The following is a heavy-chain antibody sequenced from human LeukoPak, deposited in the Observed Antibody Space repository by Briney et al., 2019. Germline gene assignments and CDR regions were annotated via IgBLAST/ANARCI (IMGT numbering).Heavy chain of an antibody. CDR3: ARGISPTNTMIDY. D-gene: IGHD3-22*01. J-gene: IGHJ4*02. CDR2: ISSSINYI. CDR1: GFTFSSYT. V-gene: IGHV3-21*01. Sequence: GGSLRLSCAASGFTFSSYTMSWVREAPGKGLEWVSSISSSINYIYHADSVKGRFTISRDDAQNSVYLQMNSLKDEDTAVYFCARGISPTNTMIDYWGLGTLVTVSS.